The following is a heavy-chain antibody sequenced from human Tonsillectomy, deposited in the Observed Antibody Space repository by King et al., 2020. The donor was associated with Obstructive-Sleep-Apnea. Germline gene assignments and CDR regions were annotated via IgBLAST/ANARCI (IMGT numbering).Heavy chain of an antibody. CDR1: GYTFAAYG. CDR2: ITPNKGNA. D-gene: IGHD6-19*01. CDR3: ARGVAVAVEYYYDH. J-gene: IGHJ4*02. V-gene: IGHV1-18*04. Sequence: QLVQSGAEVKKPGASVKVSCKTSGYTFAAYGYGWVRQAPGEGLEWVGWITPNKGNAKDARRFQGRVTMTPDTATNTAYMELRSLTSDDTARYYCARGVAVAVEYYYDHWGQGTLVTVSA.